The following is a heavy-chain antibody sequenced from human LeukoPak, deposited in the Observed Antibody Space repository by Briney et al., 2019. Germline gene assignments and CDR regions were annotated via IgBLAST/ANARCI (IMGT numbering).Heavy chain of an antibody. CDR2: VNPNSGDT. CDR3: ARAVGAPRHFDY. D-gene: IGHD1-26*01. J-gene: IGHJ4*02. Sequence: ASVKVSCKASGYTFTSYNVNWVRQAPGQGLELVGWVNPNSGDTVYAQKFRGRVTMTRDTSISTAYMELSSLRFEDTAVYYCARAVGAPRHFDYWGQGTLVTVSS. CDR1: GYTFTSYN. V-gene: IGHV1-8*01.